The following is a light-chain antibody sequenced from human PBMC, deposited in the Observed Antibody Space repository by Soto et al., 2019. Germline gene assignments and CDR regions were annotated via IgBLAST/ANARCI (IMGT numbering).Light chain of an antibody. V-gene: IGLV8-61*01. CDR2: STD. J-gene: IGLJ3*02. Sequence: QTVVTQEPSLSVSPGGTVTLTCGLTSASVSTTYYPSWYQQTPGQAPRTLIYSTDTRSSGVPDRFSGSILGNKAALTITGAQAEDESDYYCVLFMGSGIGVFGGGTKLTVL. CDR1: SASVSTTYY. CDR3: VLFMGSGIGV.